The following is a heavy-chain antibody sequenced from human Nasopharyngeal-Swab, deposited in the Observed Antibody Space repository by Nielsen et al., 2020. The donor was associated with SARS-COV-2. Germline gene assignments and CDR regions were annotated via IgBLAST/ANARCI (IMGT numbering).Heavy chain of an antibody. D-gene: IGHD2-15*01. CDR1: GFTFSSYA. J-gene: IGHJ4*02. CDR3: AREMGGGEEVVDLDY. Sequence: GESLKISCAASGFTFSSYAMHWVRQAPGKGLEWVAVISYDGSNKYYADSVKGRFTISRDNSKNTLYLQMNSLRAEDTAVYYCAREMGGGEEVVDLDYWGQGTLVTVSS. V-gene: IGHV3-30*04. CDR2: ISYDGSNK.